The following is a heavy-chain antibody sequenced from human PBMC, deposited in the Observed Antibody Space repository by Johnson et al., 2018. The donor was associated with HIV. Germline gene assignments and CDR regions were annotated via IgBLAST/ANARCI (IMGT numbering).Heavy chain of an antibody. CDR1: GFTFSSYD. CDR2: IGTAGDT. Sequence: VQLVESGGGLVQPGGSLRLSCAASGFTFSSYDMHWVRQATGKGLEWVSAIGTAGDTYYPGSVKGRFTISRENAKNSLYLQMNSLRAGDTAVYYCARGRAVGGGDAFDIWGQGTMVTVSS. J-gene: IGHJ3*02. V-gene: IGHV3-13*01. CDR3: ARGRAVGGGDAFDI. D-gene: IGHD6-19*01.